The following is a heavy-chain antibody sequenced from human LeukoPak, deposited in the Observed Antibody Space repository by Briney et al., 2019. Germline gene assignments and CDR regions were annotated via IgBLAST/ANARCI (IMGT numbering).Heavy chain of an antibody. CDR1: GGSISSYY. J-gene: IGHJ6*02. Sequence: SETLSLTCTVSGGSISSYYWSWIRQPPGKGLEWIGYIYYSGSTNYNPSLKSRVTISVDTSKNQFSLKLSSVTAADTAVYYCARDRGYGIDVWGQGTTVTVYS. CDR3: ARDRGYGIDV. CDR2: IYYSGST. V-gene: IGHV4-59*01.